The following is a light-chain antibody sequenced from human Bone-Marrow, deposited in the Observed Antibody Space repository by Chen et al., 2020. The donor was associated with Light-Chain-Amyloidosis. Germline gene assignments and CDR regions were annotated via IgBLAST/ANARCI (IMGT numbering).Light chain of an antibody. CDR3: QQRSKWPPT. J-gene: IGKJ1*01. V-gene: IGKV3-11*01. CDR2: DAS. CDR1: QSVSKY. Sequence: EIVLTQSPATLSVSPGDRATLSCRARQSVSKYLAWYQQKPGQAPRLIIYDASNRATGVLARVSGSGSGTDFTLTSSSLEPEDFAVYYCQQRSKWPPTFGQGTKVEIK.